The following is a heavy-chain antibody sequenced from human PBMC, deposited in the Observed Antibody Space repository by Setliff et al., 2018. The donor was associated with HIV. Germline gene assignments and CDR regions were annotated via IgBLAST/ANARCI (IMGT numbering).Heavy chain of an antibody. CDR3: ATRQAPRSCYMDV. V-gene: IGHV3-30*02. CDR2: IRYDGSSE. Sequence: PGGSLRLSCAASRFTFSSYGMYWVRQAPGKGLEVVAFIRYDGSSENYADSVKGRFAISRDNSKNTLYLQMDSLRAEDTAVYYCATRQAPRSCYMDVWGKGTTVTVSS. J-gene: IGHJ6*03. CDR1: RFTFSSYG. D-gene: IGHD6-6*01.